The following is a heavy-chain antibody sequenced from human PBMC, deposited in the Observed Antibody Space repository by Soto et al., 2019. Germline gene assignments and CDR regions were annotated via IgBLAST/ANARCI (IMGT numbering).Heavy chain of an antibody. V-gene: IGHV1-69*01. D-gene: IGHD2-2*01. CDR1: GGTFSSYA. J-gene: IGHJ6*02. CDR2: IIPISGTE. Sequence: QVQLVQSGADVKKPGSSVKVSCKASGGTFSSYAISWVRQAPGQGLEWMGGIIPISGTENYAQKFQGRVTITTDESTSTAYMELSSLRCEDTAVYYCARSQGSSTSLEIYYYYYYGMDVWGQGTTVTVSS. CDR3: ARSQGSSTSLEIYYYYYYGMDV.